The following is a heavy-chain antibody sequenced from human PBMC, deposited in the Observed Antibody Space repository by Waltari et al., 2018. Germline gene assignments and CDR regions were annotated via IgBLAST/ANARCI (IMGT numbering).Heavy chain of an antibody. CDR1: GYTFINYE. J-gene: IGHJ5*02. D-gene: IGHD2-21*01. V-gene: IGHV1-8*02. CDR3: ARGRDVFANFDYNWFDP. Sequence: QVQLVQSGAEVLKPGASVKVSCQASGYTFINYEINWVRQAPGQGLEWMGWVNPNMGATGYAQKFQCRITMTWDTSISTAYMELSNLRSDDTAVLYCARGRDVFANFDYNWFDPWGQGTLVTVSS. CDR2: VNPNMGAT.